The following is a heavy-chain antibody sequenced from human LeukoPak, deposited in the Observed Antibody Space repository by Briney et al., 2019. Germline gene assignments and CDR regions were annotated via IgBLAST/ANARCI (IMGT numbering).Heavy chain of an antibody. J-gene: IGHJ6*03. CDR1: GFTFSSYG. D-gene: IGHD1-26*01. V-gene: IGHV3-30*02. CDR2: IRYDGSNK. Sequence: GGSLRLSCAASGFTFSSYGMHWGRQAPGKGLEWVAFIRYDGSNKYYADSVKGRFTISRDNSKNTLYLQMNSLRAEDTAVYYCARQSGSYFSYYYYMDVWGKGTTVTVSS. CDR3: ARQSGSYFSYYYYMDV.